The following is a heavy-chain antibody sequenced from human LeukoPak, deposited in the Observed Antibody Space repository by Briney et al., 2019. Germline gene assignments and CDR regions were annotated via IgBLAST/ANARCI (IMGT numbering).Heavy chain of an antibody. CDR3: ARDGSITMITAPIDY. CDR1: GFTFSSYE. CDR2: ISSSGSTI. Sequence: GGSLRLSCAASGFTFSSYEMNWVRQAPGKGLEWVSYISSSGSTIYYADSVKGRFTISRDNAKNSLYLQMNSLRAEDTAVYYCARDGSITMITAPIDYWGQGTLVTVSS. D-gene: IGHD3-22*01. J-gene: IGHJ4*02. V-gene: IGHV3-48*03.